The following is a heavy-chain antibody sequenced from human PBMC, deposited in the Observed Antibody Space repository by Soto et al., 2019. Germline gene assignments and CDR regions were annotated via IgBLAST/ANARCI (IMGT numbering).Heavy chain of an antibody. V-gene: IGHV1-8*01. CDR3: ARAPRYYDSSGRASYFCGMDV. J-gene: IGHJ6*02. D-gene: IGHD3-22*01. Sequence: QVQLVQSGAEVKKPGASVKVSCKASGYSFTSYDINWVRQATGQGLEWVGWMNPDSGNAGYAQKLQGRVTMTRNTSISTAYMELSSLRSEDTAVYYCARAPRYYDSSGRASYFCGMDVWGQGTTVTVSS. CDR2: MNPDSGNA. CDR1: GYSFTSYD.